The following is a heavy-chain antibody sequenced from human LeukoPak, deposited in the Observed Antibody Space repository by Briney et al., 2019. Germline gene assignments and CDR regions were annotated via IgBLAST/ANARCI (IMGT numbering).Heavy chain of an antibody. CDR2: IYHSGST. V-gene: IGHV4-38-2*01. Sequence: SETLSLTCAVSGYSISSGYYWGWIRQPPGKGLEWIGSIYHSGSTYYNPSLKSRVTISVDTSKNQFSLKLSSVTAADTAVYYCARSSRYDSSGYYYIDYFDYWGQGTLVTVSS. CDR1: GYSISSGYY. CDR3: ARSSRYDSSGYYYIDYFDY. J-gene: IGHJ4*02. D-gene: IGHD3-22*01.